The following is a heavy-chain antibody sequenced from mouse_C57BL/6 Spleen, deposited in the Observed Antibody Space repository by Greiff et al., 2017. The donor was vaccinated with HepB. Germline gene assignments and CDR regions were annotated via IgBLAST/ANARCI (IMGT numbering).Heavy chain of an antibody. J-gene: IGHJ4*01. CDR1: GYTFTDYE. CDR2: IDPETGGT. CDR3: TRTDGYYEAMDY. Sequence: VQLQQSGAELVRPGASVTLSCKASGYTFTDYEMHWVKQTPVHGLEWIGAIDPETGGTAYNQKFKGKAILTADKSSSTAYMELRSLTSEDSAVYYCTRTDGYYEAMDYWGQGTSVTVSS. V-gene: IGHV1-15*01. D-gene: IGHD2-3*01.